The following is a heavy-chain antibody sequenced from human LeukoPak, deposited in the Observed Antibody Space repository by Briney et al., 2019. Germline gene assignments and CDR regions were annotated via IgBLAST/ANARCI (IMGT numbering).Heavy chain of an antibody. D-gene: IGHD1-1*01. Sequence: SETLSLICTVSGYSISSGYYWGWIRQPPEKGLEWIGSIYHSGSPYYNPSLKSRVTISVDTSKNHFSLKLSSVTAADTAVYYCARGNWNDVVGYYFDYWGQGTLVTVSS. J-gene: IGHJ4*02. V-gene: IGHV4-38-2*02. CDR1: GYSISSGYY. CDR2: IYHSGSP. CDR3: ARGNWNDVVGYYFDY.